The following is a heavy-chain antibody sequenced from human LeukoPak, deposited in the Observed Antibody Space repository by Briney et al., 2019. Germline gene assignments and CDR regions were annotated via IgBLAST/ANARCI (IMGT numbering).Heavy chain of an antibody. V-gene: IGHV3-23*01. J-gene: IGHJ4*02. D-gene: IGHD2-21*02. Sequence: PGGSLRISCAASGFSFNAYAMTWVPQAPGKGLEWVSSVSKTGRTTYYTDSVKGRFTISRDNSKNTLHLQMNRLRAEDTALYFCAKDHDNTDSYFYFDSWGLGTLVTVSS. CDR1: GFSFNAYA. CDR3: AKDHDNTDSYFYFDS. CDR2: VSKTGRTT.